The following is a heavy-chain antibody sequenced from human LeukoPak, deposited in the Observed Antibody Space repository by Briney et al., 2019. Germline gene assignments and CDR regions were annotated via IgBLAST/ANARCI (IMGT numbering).Heavy chain of an antibody. J-gene: IGHJ4*02. Sequence: SETLSLTCTVSGGSISSYYWSGIRQPPGKGLEWIAYIYYRGSTNYNPSLKSRVTISVDTSKNQFSPKLSSVTAADTAVYYCARRTTGTGPFDYWGQGTLVTVSS. CDR2: IYYRGST. D-gene: IGHD1-1*01. CDR3: ARRTTGTGPFDY. V-gene: IGHV4-59*08. CDR1: GGSISSYY.